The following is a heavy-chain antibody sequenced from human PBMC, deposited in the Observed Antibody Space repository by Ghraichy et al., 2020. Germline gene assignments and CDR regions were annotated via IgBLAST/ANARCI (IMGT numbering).Heavy chain of an antibody. CDR3: ASSKGGNSSFWSSRYYFDY. Sequence: ESLNISCTVSGGSISSSSYYWGWIRQPPGKGLEWIGSIYYSGSTYYNPSLKSRVTISEDTSKNQFSLKLSSVTAADSSVYYCASSKGGNSSFWSSRYYFDYWGQGTLVTVSS. CDR1: GGSISSSSYY. CDR2: IYYSGST. V-gene: IGHV4-39*01. D-gene: IGHD6-19*01. J-gene: IGHJ4*02.